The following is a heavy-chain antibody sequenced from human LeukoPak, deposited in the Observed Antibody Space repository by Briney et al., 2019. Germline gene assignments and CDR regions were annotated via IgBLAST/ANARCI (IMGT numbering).Heavy chain of an antibody. J-gene: IGHJ3*01. CDR3: AKVVGIWIGEMFDAFDV. Sequence: GGSLRLSCAASGFTFRSYVMNWVRQAPGKGLEWVSAISHSGDRTYYADSVKGRFTISRDNSKNILYLQMNGLRAEDTALYYCAKVVGIWIGEMFDAFDVWGHGTMVAVFS. CDR2: ISHSGDRT. D-gene: IGHD3-10*01. V-gene: IGHV3-23*01. CDR1: GFTFRSYV.